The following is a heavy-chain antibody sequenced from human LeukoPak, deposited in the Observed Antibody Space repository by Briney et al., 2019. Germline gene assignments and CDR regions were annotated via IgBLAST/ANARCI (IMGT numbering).Heavy chain of an antibody. CDR1: GYTFTSYG. J-gene: IGHJ5*02. V-gene: IGHV1-18*01. CDR2: ISAYNGNT. CDR3: ARVVGQQLDNWFDP. D-gene: IGHD6-13*01. Sequence: ASVKVSCKASGYTFTSYGISWVRQAPGQGLEWMGWISAYNGNTNYAQKLQGRVTMTTDTSTSTAYMELRSPRSDDTAVYYYARVVGQQLDNWFDPWGQGTLVTVSS.